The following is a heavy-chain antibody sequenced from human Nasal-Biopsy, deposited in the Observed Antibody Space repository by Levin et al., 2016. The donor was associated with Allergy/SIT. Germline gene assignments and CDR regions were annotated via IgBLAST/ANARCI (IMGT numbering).Heavy chain of an antibody. Sequence: SGPTLVKPTQTLTVTCRLSGLSLNTHGVTVGWIRQPPGKALEWLALVHWNDDKRYSPSLKSRLSITKDTSENQVVLTMTNMDPVDTATYFCAHGGSQRRAFDIWGQGTEVTVSS. J-gene: IGHJ3*02. CDR2: VHWNDDK. V-gene: IGHV2-5*01. D-gene: IGHD3-16*01. CDR3: AHGGSQRRAFDI. CDR1: GLSLNTHGVT.